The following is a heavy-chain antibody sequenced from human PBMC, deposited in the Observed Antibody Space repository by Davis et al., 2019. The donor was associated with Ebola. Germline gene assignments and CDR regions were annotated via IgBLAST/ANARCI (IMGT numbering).Heavy chain of an antibody. V-gene: IGHV4-59*01. D-gene: IGHD3-10*01. CDR2: IYYSGST. CDR1: GGSISSYY. Sequence: PSATLSLTCTVSGGSISSYYWSWIRQPPGKGLEWIGYIYYSGSTNYNPSLKSRVTISVDTSKNQFSLKLSSVTAADTAVYYCARAITMVRRAPGRSLGMGDWFDPWGQGTLVTVSS. J-gene: IGHJ5*02. CDR3: ARAITMVRRAPGRSLGMGDWFDP.